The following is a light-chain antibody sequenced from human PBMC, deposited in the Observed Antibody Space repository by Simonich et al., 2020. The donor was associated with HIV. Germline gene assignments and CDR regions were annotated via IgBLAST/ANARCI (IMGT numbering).Light chain of an antibody. V-gene: IGKV1-39*01. J-gene: IGKJ5*01. Sequence: DIQMTQSPSSLSASVGDRVTITCRASQNIRRFLNWYQRKPGKAPKLLIYATSRLQGGVPSRFSGSGSGTDFTLSISSLQPEDFATYYCQQANSFPLTFGQGTRLEIK. CDR1: QNIRRF. CDR2: ATS. CDR3: QQANSFPLT.